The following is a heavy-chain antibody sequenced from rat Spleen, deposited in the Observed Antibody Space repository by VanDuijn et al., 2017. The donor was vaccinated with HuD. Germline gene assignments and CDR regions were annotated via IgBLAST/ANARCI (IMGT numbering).Heavy chain of an antibody. CDR3: TTGVY. Sequence: EVQLVESGGGLVQPGGSLKLSCAASGFTFTDYYMAWVRQAPTKGLEWVASISYDGSRTYYRDSVKGRFTISRDNAKSTLYLQVASLRSEDTATYYCTTGVYWGQGVMVTVSS. CDR1: GFTFTDYY. V-gene: IGHV5-20*01. CDR2: ISYDGSRT. J-gene: IGHJ2*01.